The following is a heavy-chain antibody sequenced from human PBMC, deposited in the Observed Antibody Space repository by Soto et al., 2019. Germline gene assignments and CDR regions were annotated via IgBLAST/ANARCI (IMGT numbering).Heavy chain of an antibody. CDR2: IYYSGST. J-gene: IGHJ3*02. V-gene: IGHV4-30-4*01. CDR3: ARVLLLWSPPHACDI. CDR1: GGSISSGDYY. Sequence: PSETLSLTCTVSGGSISSGDYYWSWIRQPPGKGLEWIGYIYYSGSTYYNPSLKSRVTISVDTSKNQFSLKLSSVTAADTAVYYFARVLLLWSPPHACDIWGQGTMVTVSS. D-gene: IGHD3-10*01.